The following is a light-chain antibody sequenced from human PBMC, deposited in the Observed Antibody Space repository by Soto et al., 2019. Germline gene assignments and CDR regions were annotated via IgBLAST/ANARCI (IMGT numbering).Light chain of an antibody. V-gene: IGLV1-40*01. CDR3: QSYDSSLSGFYV. CDR1: SSNIGAGYD. J-gene: IGLJ1*01. Sequence: QSVLTQPPSVSGAPGQRVTISCTGRSSNIGAGYDVHWYQQLPGTAPKLLIYCNSNRPSGVPDRFSGSKSGTSASLAITGLQAEDEADYYCQSYDSSLSGFYVFGTGTKLTVL. CDR2: CNS.